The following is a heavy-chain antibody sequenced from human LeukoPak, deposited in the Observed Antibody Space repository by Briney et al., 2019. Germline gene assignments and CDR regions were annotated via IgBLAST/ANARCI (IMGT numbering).Heavy chain of an antibody. CDR3: ARRAGAYSHPYDY. J-gene: IGHJ4*02. CDR2: IFSDNT. CDR1: GFTVSSNS. Sequence: PGGSLRLSCTVSGFTVSSNSMSCVRQAPGKGLEWVSLIFSDNTHYSDSVKGRFTISRDNSKNTLYLQMNGLRAEDTPVYYCARRAGAYSHPYDYWGQGTLVTVSS. V-gene: IGHV3-53*01. D-gene: IGHD4/OR15-4a*01.